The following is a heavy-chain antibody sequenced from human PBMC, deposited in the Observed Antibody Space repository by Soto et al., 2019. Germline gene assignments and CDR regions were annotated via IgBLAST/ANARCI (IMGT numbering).Heavy chain of an antibody. CDR2: IYHSGST. CDR1: GGSISSSNW. D-gene: IGHD4-17*01. Sequence: QVQLQESGPGLVKPSGTLSLTCAVSGGSISSSNWWSWVRQPPGKGLEWIGEIYHSGSTNYNPSHEGGVTISVDTYKTRFSLKRSSVTAADTAVYCCARVWTTVTNRFDPWGQGTLVTVSA. J-gene: IGHJ5*02. CDR3: ARVWTTVTNRFDP. V-gene: IGHV4-4*01.